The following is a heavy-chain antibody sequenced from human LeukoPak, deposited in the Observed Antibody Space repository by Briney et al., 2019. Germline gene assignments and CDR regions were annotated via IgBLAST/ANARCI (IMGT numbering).Heavy chain of an antibody. CDR3: AREVDTAIVIDY. V-gene: IGHV4-59*01. D-gene: IGHD5-18*01. CDR1: GASINTYY. J-gene: IGHJ4*02. CDR2: IYSIGNT. Sequence: SETLSLTSTVSGASINTYYWSWLPPAPGKGLEWIVYIYSIGNTNYNPSLKSRVTISLDTTRNQSCLKLSSVTAADTAVYYCAREVDTAIVIDYWGQGSLVTVSS.